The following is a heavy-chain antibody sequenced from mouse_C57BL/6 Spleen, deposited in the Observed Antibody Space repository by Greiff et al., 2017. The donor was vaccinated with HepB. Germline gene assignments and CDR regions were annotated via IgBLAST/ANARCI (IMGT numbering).Heavy chain of an antibody. CDR3: ARTARIKY. D-gene: IGHD1-2*01. CDR1: GYSITSGYG. J-gene: IGHJ2*01. CDR2: ISYSGST. Sequence: VQLQQSGPGLVKPSQSLSLTCTVTGYSITSGYGWNWIRQFPGNKLEWMGYISYSGSTNYNPSLKSRISITRDTSKNQFFLQLNSVTTEDTAAYYCARTARIKYWGQGTTLTVSS. V-gene: IGHV3-2*02.